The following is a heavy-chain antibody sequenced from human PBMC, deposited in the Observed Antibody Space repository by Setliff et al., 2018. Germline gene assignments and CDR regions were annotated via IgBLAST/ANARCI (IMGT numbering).Heavy chain of an antibody. D-gene: IGHD2-8*01. CDR1: GFTFSSYS. J-gene: IGHJ4*01. CDR2: ISSSSSYI. Sequence: GGSLRLSCAASGFTFSSYSLNWVRQAPGKGLEWVSSISSSSSYIYYADSVQGRFTISRDNAKNSLYLQMNSLRAEDTAVYYCAKGTNVVMVYTGFDHWGQGTLVTVSS. CDR3: AKGTNVVMVYTGFDH. V-gene: IGHV3-21*01.